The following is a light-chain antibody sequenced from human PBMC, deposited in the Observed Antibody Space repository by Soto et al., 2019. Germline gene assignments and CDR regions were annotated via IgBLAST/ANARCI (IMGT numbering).Light chain of an antibody. V-gene: IGKV3-20*01. Sequence: EIVLTQSPGTLSLSPGERATLSCRASQSVSSTHLAWYQQKPGQAPRLLIYDASSRATGIPDRFSGSGSGTDFTLTISRLEPEDLATYYCQSYNTARPTFGQGTRLGIK. CDR3: QSYNTARPT. CDR1: QSVSSTH. J-gene: IGKJ5*01. CDR2: DAS.